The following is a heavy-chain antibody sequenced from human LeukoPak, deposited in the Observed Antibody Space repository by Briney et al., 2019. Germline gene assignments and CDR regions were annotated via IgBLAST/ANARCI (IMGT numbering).Heavy chain of an antibody. CDR3: AHLTAEASYYYDY. CDR1: GFSLSSGAVA. Sequence: SGPTLVNPRQTLTLTCSFSGFSLSSGAVAVGWIRQPPGKALGWLTHIYWNGDEKYNRFLRSRLTITKDTSKNQVVLTMTNMDPVGTGTYYCAHLTAEASYYYDYWGQGILITVSS. V-gene: IGHV2-5*01. D-gene: IGHD5-18*01. CDR2: IYWNGDE. J-gene: IGHJ4*02.